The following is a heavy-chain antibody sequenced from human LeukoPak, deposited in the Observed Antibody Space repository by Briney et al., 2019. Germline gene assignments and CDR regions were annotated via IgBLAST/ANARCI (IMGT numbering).Heavy chain of an antibody. V-gene: IGHV3-30*02. CDR3: VLVMITFGHYFDY. CDR1: GFTFSSYG. J-gene: IGHJ4*02. Sequence: GGSLRLSCAASGFTFSSYGMHWVRQAPGKGPEWVAFIRYDGLNKTYADSVKGRFTISRDTSKNTLSLQMDSLRPEDTSVYYCVLVMITFGHYFDYWGQGTLVTVSS. CDR2: IRYDGLNK. D-gene: IGHD3-16*01.